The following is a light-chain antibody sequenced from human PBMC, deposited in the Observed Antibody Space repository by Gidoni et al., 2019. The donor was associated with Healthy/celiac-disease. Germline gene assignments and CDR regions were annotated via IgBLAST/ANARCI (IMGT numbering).Light chain of an antibody. Sequence: ELVMTQSPATLSVSPGERATLSCRASQSVSSNLAWYQQKPGQAPSLLIYGASTRATGMPARFSGSGSGTEFTLTISSLQSEDFAVYYCQQYNNWPPTSXQXTKVEIK. CDR3: QQYNNWPPT. V-gene: IGKV3-15*01. CDR1: QSVSSN. J-gene: IGKJ1*01. CDR2: GAS.